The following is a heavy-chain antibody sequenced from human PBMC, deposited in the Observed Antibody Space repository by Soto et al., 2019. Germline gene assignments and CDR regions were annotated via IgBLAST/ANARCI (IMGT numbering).Heavy chain of an antibody. Sequence: GGSLRLACAASGFTLSSYEMNWVRQAPGKGLEWVSYISSSGSTIYYADSVKGRFTISRDNAKNSLYLQMNSLRAEDTAVYYCAMQWELTGFDYWGQGTLVTVSS. CDR1: GFTLSSYE. CDR2: ISSSGSTI. V-gene: IGHV3-48*03. J-gene: IGHJ4*02. D-gene: IGHD1-26*01. CDR3: AMQWELTGFDY.